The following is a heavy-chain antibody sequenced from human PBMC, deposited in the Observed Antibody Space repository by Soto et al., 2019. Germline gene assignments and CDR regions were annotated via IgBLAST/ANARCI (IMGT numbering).Heavy chain of an antibody. CDR2: IRSKANSYAT. CDR3: TRPLGYSSSSGTG. D-gene: IGHD6-6*01. V-gene: IGHV3-73*01. J-gene: IGHJ4*02. Sequence: GGSLRLSCAASGFTFSVSAMHWVLQASVKGLEWVGRIRSKANSYATAYAASVKGRFTISRDDSKNTAYLQMNSLKTEDTAVYYCTRPLGYSSSSGTGWGQGTLVTVSS. CDR1: GFTFSVSA.